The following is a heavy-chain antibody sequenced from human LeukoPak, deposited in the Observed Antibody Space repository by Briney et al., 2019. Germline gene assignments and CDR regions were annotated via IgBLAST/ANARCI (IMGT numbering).Heavy chain of an antibody. CDR2: IYHSGST. CDR3: ARASKYYYDSSGYFDY. Sequence: SETLSLTCAVSGGSISSGGYSWSWIRQPPGKGLEWIGYIYHSGSTYYNPSLKSRVTISVDRSKNQFSLKLSSVTAADTAVYCCARASKYYYDSSGYFDYWGQGTLVTVSS. D-gene: IGHD3-22*01. V-gene: IGHV4-30-2*01. CDR1: GGSISSGGYS. J-gene: IGHJ4*02.